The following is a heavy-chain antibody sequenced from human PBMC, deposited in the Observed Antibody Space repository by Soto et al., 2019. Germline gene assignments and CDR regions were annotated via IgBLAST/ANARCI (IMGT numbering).Heavy chain of an antibody. Sequence: PGGSLRLSCTSSGFTFGDYPMSWFRQAPGKGLEWVGSIRSKAYGGTTEDAASVKGRFTISRDDSKSIAYLQMNSLKTEDTAVYYCTRGIYGDYLYTTDYWGTGTLVTVSS. CDR3: TRGIYGDYLYTTDY. V-gene: IGHV3-49*03. CDR2: IRSKAYGGTT. D-gene: IGHD4-17*01. J-gene: IGHJ4*02. CDR1: GFTFGDYP.